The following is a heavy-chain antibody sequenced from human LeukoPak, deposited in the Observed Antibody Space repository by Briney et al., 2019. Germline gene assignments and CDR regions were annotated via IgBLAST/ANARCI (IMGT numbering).Heavy chain of an antibody. CDR2: FDPEDGET. CDR1: GYTLIELS. J-gene: IGHJ6*02. D-gene: IGHD4-17*01. V-gene: IGHV1-24*01. CDR3: ATAFNGDYGQDYYYYGMDV. Sequence: ASVKVSCKVSGYTLIELSMHWVRQAPGKGLEWMGGFDPEDGETIYAQKFQGRVTMTEDTSTDTAYMELSSLRSEDTAVYYCATAFNGDYGQDYYYYGMDVWGQGTTVTVSS.